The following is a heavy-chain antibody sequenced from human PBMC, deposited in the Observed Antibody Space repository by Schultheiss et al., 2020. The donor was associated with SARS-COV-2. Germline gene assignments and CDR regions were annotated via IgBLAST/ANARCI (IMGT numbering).Heavy chain of an antibody. Sequence: SETLSLTCTVSGGSISSGGYYWSWIRQHPGKGLEWIGYIYYSGSTYYNPSLKSRVTISVDTSKNQFSLKLSSLTAADTAVYYCARERSPDYSNYYFDYWGQGTLVTVSS. CDR1: GGSISSGGYY. CDR2: IYYSGST. D-gene: IGHD4-11*01. V-gene: IGHV4-31*03. J-gene: IGHJ4*02. CDR3: ARERSPDYSNYYFDY.